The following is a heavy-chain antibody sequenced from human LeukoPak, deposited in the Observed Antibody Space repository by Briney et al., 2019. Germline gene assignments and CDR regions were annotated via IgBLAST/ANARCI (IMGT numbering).Heavy chain of an antibody. D-gene: IGHD3-3*01. J-gene: IGHJ6*03. Sequence: GGSLRLSCAASGFTFSSYAMSWVRQAPGKGLEWVSAISGSGGSTYYADSVKGRFTISRDNSKNTLYLQMNSLRAEDTAVYYCAKDSWSAHYYYMDVWGKGTTVTVSS. CDR2: ISGSGGST. V-gene: IGHV3-23*01. CDR3: AKDSWSAHYYYMDV. CDR1: GFTFSSYA.